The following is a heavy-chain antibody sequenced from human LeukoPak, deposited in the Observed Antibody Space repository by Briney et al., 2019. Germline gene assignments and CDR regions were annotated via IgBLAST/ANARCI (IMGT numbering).Heavy chain of an antibody. D-gene: IGHD5-24*01. CDR2: ISANSGNT. J-gene: IGHJ4*02. CDR3: ARDKNYRFDY. CDR1: GNTFTRMG. Sequence: ASVKASCKAFGNTFTRMGISWVRQAPGKGLEWMEWISANSGNTNYAQKMQGRVTMTTETSSSTAYMELRNLRSDDTAVYYCARDKNYRFDYWGQGTLVTVSS. V-gene: IGHV1-18*01.